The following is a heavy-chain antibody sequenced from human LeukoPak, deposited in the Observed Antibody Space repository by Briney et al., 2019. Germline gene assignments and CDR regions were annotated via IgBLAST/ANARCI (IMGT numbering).Heavy chain of an antibody. V-gene: IGHV4-39*07. CDR2: IYYSGST. Sequence: SETLSLTCTVSGGSINSSHYYWGWIRQPPGKGLEWIGSIYYSGSTYYNPSLKSRVTISVDTSKNQFSLKLSSVTAADTAVYYCAREIPSVDYGDYLGYFDYWGQGTLVTVSS. CDR1: GGSINSSHYY. D-gene: IGHD4-17*01. CDR3: AREIPSVDYGDYLGYFDY. J-gene: IGHJ4*02.